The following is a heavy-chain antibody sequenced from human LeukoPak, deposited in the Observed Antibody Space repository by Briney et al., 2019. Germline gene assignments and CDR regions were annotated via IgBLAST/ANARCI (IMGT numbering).Heavy chain of an antibody. J-gene: IGHJ3*02. CDR3: ARAYSESRGYLSRYDAFDI. CDR2: IYHSGST. D-gene: IGHD3-22*01. CDR1: GYSISSGYY. Sequence: PSETLSLTCTVSGYSISSGYYWGWIRQPPGKGLEWIGSIYHSGSTYYNPSLKSRVTISVDTSKNQFSLKLHSVTAADMAVYYCARAYSESRGYLSRYDAFDIWGQGTRVTVSS. V-gene: IGHV4-38-2*02.